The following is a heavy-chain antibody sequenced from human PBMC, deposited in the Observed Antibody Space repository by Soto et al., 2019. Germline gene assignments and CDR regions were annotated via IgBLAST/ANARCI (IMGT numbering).Heavy chain of an antibody. CDR3: AKDEEWPPWRGYFGS. D-gene: IGHD3-3*01. J-gene: IGHJ4*02. V-gene: IGHV3-23*01. CDR1: GFTFINFG. Sequence: GGSLRLSCAASGFTFINFGMTWVRQAPGEGLEWVSGISGSGTNTYYAESVKGRFTVSRDNSKDTLFLHIASLKADDTAVYYCAKDEEWPPWRGYFGSWGQGALVTVSS. CDR2: ISGSGTNT.